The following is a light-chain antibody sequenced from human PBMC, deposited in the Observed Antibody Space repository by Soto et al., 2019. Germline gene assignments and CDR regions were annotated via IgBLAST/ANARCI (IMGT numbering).Light chain of an antibody. Sequence: EIVLTQSPATLSLSPGERATLSCRASQSVSRNYLAWYQQKRGQAPRLLIYGASIRAIGIPDRFSGSGSGTDFTLTISRLEPEEFAVYYCQQYGGSPWTFGQGTKVEIK. CDR3: QQYGGSPWT. V-gene: IGKV3-20*01. J-gene: IGKJ1*01. CDR1: QSVSRNY. CDR2: GAS.